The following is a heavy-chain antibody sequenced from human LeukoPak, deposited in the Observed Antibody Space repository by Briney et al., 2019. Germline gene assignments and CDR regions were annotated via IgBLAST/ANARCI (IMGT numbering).Heavy chain of an antibody. CDR2: VYHSGSA. J-gene: IGHJ4*02. V-gene: IGHV4-39*07. CDR3: AREPNV. Sequence: SETLSLTCTVSGGSISGGNYHWGWIRQPPGKGLEWVGNVYHSGSAFYNESLRGRTTISVDTSKNQFSLKLTSVTAADTAVYYCAREPNVWGQGILVTVSS. CDR1: GGSISGGNYH.